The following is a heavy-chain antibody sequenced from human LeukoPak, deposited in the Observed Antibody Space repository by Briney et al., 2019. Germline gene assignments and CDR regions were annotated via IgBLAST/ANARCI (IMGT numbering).Heavy chain of an antibody. CDR2: IYYSGST. V-gene: IGHV4-30-4*01. J-gene: IGHJ2*01. CDR1: GGSISSGDYY. D-gene: IGHD7-27*01. CDR3: ARAPNGGIRYFDL. Sequence: SQTLSLTCTVSGGSISSGDYYWSWIRQPPGKGLEWIGYIYYSGSTYYNPSLKSRVTISVDTSKNQFSLKLSSVSAADTAVYYCARAPNGGIRYFDLWGRGTLVTVSS.